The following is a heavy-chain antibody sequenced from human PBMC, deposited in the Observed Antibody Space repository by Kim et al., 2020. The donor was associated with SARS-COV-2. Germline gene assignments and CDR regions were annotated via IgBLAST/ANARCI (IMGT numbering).Heavy chain of an antibody. D-gene: IGHD3-22*01. Sequence: SVKVSCKASGCTFSSYAISWVRQAPGQGLEWMGGIIPIFGTANYAQKFQGRVTITADESTSTAYMELSSLRSEDTAVYYCALNPAITTNWFDPWGQRTLVTVSS. CDR3: ALNPAITTNWFDP. V-gene: IGHV1-69*13. J-gene: IGHJ5*02. CDR1: GCTFSSYA. CDR2: IIPIFGTA.